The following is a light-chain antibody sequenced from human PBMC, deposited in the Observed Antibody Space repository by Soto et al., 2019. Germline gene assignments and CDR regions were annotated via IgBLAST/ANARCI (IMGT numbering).Light chain of an antibody. Sequence: QSVLTQPPLVSGAPGQRVTISCTGSSSNIGAGYDVSWYQQLPGTAPKFLIYGNTDRPSGVPDRFSGSKSGTSASLAITGLQAEDEADYYCQSYDSSLSGYVFGTGTKVTVL. V-gene: IGLV1-40*01. J-gene: IGLJ1*01. CDR2: GNT. CDR3: QSYDSSLSGYV. CDR1: SSNIGAGYD.